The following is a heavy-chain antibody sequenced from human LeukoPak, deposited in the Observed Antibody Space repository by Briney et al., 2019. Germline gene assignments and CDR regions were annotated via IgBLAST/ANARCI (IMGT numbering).Heavy chain of an antibody. CDR2: ISYSGST. V-gene: IGHV4-59*08. CDR3: ARQYPSDY. CDR1: GGSISSYY. J-gene: IGHJ4*02. Sequence: SETLSLTCTVSGGSISSYYWSWIRQPPGKGPEWIGSISYSGSTNYNPSLKSRVTISVDTSKNQFSLKLRSVTAADTAVYYCARQYPSDYWGQGTLVTVSS.